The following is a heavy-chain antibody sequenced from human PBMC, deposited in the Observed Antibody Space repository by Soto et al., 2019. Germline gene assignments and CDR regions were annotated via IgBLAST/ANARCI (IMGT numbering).Heavy chain of an antibody. Sequence: SETLSLTCTVSGGSISSSSYYWGWIRQPPGQGLEWIGSIYYSGSTYSNPSLKSRVTISVDTSKNQFSLKLSSVTAADTAVYYCARLPMVRAAEGKGPDYYYYCMDVWGQGTTVTVSS. J-gene: IGHJ6*02. V-gene: IGHV4-39*01. CDR2: IYYSGST. D-gene: IGHD3-10*01. CDR1: GGSISSSSYY. CDR3: ARLPMVRAAEGKGPDYYYYCMDV.